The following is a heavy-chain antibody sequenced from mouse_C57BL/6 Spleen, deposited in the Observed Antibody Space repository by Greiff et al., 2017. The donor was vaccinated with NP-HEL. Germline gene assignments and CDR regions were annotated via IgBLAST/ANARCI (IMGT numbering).Heavy chain of an antibody. Sequence: VQLKESGPELVKPGASVKISCKASGYSFTDYNMNWVKQSNGKSLEWIGVINPNYGTTSYNQKFKGKATLTVDQSSSTAYMQLNSLTSEDSAVYYCARSPYGSSYEDAMDYWGQGTSVTVSS. CDR3: ARSPYGSSYEDAMDY. J-gene: IGHJ4*01. CDR2: INPNYGTT. D-gene: IGHD1-1*01. V-gene: IGHV1-39*01. CDR1: GYSFTDYN.